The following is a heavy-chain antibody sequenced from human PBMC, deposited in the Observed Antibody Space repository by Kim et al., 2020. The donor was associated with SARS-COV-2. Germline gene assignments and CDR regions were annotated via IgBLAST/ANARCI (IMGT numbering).Heavy chain of an antibody. CDR1: GGSISSGGYY. CDR3: ARDIDYYDSSGYPAAWFDP. V-gene: IGHV4-31*03. Sequence: SETLSLTCTVSGGSISSGGYYWSWIRQHPGKGLEWLGYIYYSARTYYNSSHKSRGTISVDTSKNQYSLKLSSVTAADTAVYYCARDIDYYDSSGYPAAWFDPWGQGTLVTVSS. D-gene: IGHD3-22*01. J-gene: IGHJ5*02. CDR2: IYYSART.